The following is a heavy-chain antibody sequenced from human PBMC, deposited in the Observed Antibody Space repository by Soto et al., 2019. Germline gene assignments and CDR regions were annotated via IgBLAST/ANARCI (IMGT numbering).Heavy chain of an antibody. D-gene: IGHD1-20*01. Sequence: QVQVLQSGAEVKKPGASVKVSCRASGYSFTAYGISWVRQAPGQGLEWVGWISPDSGNTNYAQKLQGRVTMTTDTSTTTVYMELRSLRSDDTAVYYCARDLGYKWNYWGAFEFWGQGTMVTVSS. CDR3: ARDLGYKWNYWGAFEF. V-gene: IGHV1-18*04. CDR1: GYSFTAYG. CDR2: ISPDSGNT. J-gene: IGHJ3*01.